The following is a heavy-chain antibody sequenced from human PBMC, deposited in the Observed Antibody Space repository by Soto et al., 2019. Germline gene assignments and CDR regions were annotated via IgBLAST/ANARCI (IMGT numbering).Heavy chain of an antibody. CDR2: IYHSGST. V-gene: IGHV4-4*02. CDR1: GGSISSSNW. D-gene: IGHD3-10*01. CDR3: ARRYMVRGVASWFDP. Sequence: SETLSLTCAVSGGSISSSNWWSWVRQPPGKGLEWIGEIYHSGSTNYNPSLKSRVTISVDKSKNQFSLKLSSVTAADTAVYYCARRYMVRGVASWFDPWGQGTLVTVS. J-gene: IGHJ5*02.